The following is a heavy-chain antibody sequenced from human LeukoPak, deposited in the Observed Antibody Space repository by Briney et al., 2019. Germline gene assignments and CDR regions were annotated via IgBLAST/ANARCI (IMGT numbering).Heavy chain of an antibody. CDR2: ITGSDGTS. CDR3: AKWGDYDILTGYYISDY. V-gene: IGHV3-23*01. Sequence: GGSLRLSCVASGFTFTNYAMSWVRQAPVKGLEWVSAITGSDGTSHYADSVKGRFTISRDNSKNTLYLQVNSLRAEDTAVYYCAKWGDYDILTGYYISDYWGQGTLVTVSS. CDR1: GFTFTNYA. D-gene: IGHD3-9*01. J-gene: IGHJ4*02.